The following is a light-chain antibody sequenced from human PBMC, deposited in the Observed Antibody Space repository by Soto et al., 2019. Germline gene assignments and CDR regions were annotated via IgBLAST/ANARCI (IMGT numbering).Light chain of an antibody. J-gene: IGKJ1*01. V-gene: IGKV3-20*01. Sequence: EIVLTQSPGTLSLSPWERATLSCRASQSVSSYYLAWYQQKPGQAPRLLIYAASSRATGIPDRFSGGGSGTDFTLTISRLEPEDFAVYYCQQCGSSPWTFGQGTKVDI. CDR3: QQCGSSPWT. CDR2: AAS. CDR1: QSVSSYY.